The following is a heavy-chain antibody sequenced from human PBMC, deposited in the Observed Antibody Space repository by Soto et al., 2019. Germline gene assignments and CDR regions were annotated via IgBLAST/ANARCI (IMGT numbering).Heavy chain of an antibody. D-gene: IGHD2-2*02. V-gene: IGHV3-33*01. CDR1: GFTFSTYG. J-gene: IGHJ6*02. CDR2: IWYDGSNK. Sequence: QVQLVESGGGVVQPGRSLRLSCAASGFTFSTYGMHWVRQAPGKGLEWVAVIWYDGSNKYYADSVKGRFSISRDNSXKPLXLXMNSLRADDTAVYYCAREFISGAPASIAYSYYGMDVWGQGTTVTVSS. CDR3: AREFISGAPASIAYSYYGMDV.